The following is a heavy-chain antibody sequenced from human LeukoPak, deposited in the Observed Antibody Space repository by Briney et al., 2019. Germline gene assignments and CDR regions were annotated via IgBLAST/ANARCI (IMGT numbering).Heavy chain of an antibody. V-gene: IGHV1-2*02. CDR1: GYTFTGYY. CDR3: ARVARYFDWLFEYFQH. Sequence: ASVKVSCKASGYTFTGYYMHWVRQAPGQGLEWMGLINPNSGGTNYAQKFQGRVTMTRDTSISTAYMELSRLRSDDTAVYYCARVARYFDWLFEYFQHWGQGTLVTVSS. D-gene: IGHD3-9*01. CDR2: INPNSGGT. J-gene: IGHJ1*01.